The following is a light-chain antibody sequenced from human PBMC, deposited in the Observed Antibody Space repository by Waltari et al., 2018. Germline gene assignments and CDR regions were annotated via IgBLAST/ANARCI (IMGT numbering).Light chain of an antibody. J-gene: IGKJ4*01. Sequence: EIVLSQSPATLSFSPGGRATPSCRASQNSSSFLAWYQQKHGQSPRLLIYDAANRATGIPDRFSGSGSETDFTLTISSLEPEDFAVYFCQQRYNWLALTFGGGTTVEIK. V-gene: IGKV3-11*01. CDR1: QNSSSF. CDR2: DAA. CDR3: QQRYNWLALT.